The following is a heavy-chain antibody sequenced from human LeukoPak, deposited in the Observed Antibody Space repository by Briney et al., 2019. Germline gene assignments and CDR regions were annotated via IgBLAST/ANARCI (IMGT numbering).Heavy chain of an antibody. D-gene: IGHD6-13*01. Sequence: GASVTVSCKASGYTFTDYYMHWVRQAPGQGLEGMGWINPNSGGTNYAQKFQGRVTMTRDTSISTAYMELSRLRSDDTAVYYCAREMDLAAGYFDYWGQGTLVTVSS. J-gene: IGHJ4*02. CDR3: AREMDLAAGYFDY. CDR1: GYTFTDYY. CDR2: INPNSGGT. V-gene: IGHV1-2*02.